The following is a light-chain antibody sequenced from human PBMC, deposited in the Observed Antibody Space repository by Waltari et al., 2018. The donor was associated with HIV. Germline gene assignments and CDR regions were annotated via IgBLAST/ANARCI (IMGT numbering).Light chain of an antibody. J-gene: IGLJ2*01. CDR1: SSNIGSNS. Sequence: QSVLTQPPSASGTPGQGVTISCSGSSSNIGSNSVSWYQQFPGTAPKLLIYMNHERPAGVPDRFSGSKSGTAGFLAITGLQAEDEADYYCQSYDSSLSASVFGEGTKLTVL. CDR3: QSYDSSLSASV. CDR2: MNH. V-gene: IGLV1-44*01.